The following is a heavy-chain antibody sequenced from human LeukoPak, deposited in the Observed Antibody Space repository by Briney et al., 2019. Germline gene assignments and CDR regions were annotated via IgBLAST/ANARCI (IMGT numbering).Heavy chain of an antibody. V-gene: IGHV3-33*01. D-gene: IGHD2-2*01. Sequence: GGSLRLSCAASGFTFSNYGMHWVRQAPGKGLEWVAVIWYDGSNEYYADSVKGRFTISRDNSKNTLYLQMNSLRAEDTAVYYCARGGRYCSSSSCHLGDYWGQGALVTVSS. CDR1: GFTFSNYG. J-gene: IGHJ4*02. CDR2: IWYDGSNE. CDR3: ARGGRYCSSSSCHLGDY.